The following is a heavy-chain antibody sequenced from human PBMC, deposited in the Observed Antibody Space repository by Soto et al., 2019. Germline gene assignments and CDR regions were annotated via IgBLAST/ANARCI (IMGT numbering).Heavy chain of an antibody. J-gene: IGHJ6*02. CDR2: INPSGGST. Sequence: ASVKVSCKASGYTITSYYMHWGRKDTGQGLEWMGIINPSGGSTSYAQKFQGRVTMTRDTSTSTVYMELSSLRSEDTAVYYCARAGRDFWSGPTYYYGMDVWGQGTTVTVSS. V-gene: IGHV1-46*01. D-gene: IGHD3-3*01. CDR3: ARAGRDFWSGPTYYYGMDV. CDR1: GYTITSYY.